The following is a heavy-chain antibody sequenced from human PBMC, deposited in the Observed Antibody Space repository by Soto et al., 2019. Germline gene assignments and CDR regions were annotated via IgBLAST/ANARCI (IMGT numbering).Heavy chain of an antibody. CDR1: GFTFSSYS. Sequence: EVQLVESGGGLVKPGGSLRLSCAASGFTFSSYSMNWVRQAPGKGLEWVSYISRSAGNTYYADSVKGRFTISRDNAKNSMYLQMNSLRAEDTAVYYCARDQVPGLDAFDIWGQGTMVTVSS. J-gene: IGHJ3*02. CDR2: ISRSAGNT. CDR3: ARDQVPGLDAFDI. V-gene: IGHV3-21*01.